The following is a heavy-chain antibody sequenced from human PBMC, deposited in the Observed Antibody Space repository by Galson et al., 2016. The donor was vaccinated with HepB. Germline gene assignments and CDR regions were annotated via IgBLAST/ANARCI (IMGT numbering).Heavy chain of an antibody. D-gene: IGHD4-17*01. CDR2: ISSSSTII. J-gene: IGHJ5*02. CDR3: ARDRKGGDYGDYDVPNWFDP. V-gene: IGHV3-48*02. CDR1: GFTFSDYN. Sequence: SLRLSCAASGFTFSDYNMNWVRQAPGKGLECVSYISSSSTIIYYADSVSGRFTISRDNAKNLLYLQMNSLRDEDTAVCYCARDRKGGDYGDYDVPNWFDPWGQGTLVTVSS.